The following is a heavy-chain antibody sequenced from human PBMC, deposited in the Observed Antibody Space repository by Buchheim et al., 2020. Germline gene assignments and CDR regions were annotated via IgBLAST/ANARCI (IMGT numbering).Heavy chain of an antibody. Sequence: QQQLQESGPGLVKPSETLSLTCTVSGGSISNSDSYYWGWIRQPPGKGLEWIGYIYYSGSTYYNPSLKSRVTISVDTSKNQFSLKLSSVTAADTAVYYCARIVVPAAMVGVYYYYYMDVWGKGTT. CDR1: GGSISNSDSYY. D-gene: IGHD2-2*01. J-gene: IGHJ6*03. CDR2: IYYSGST. V-gene: IGHV4-31*03. CDR3: ARIVVPAAMVGVYYYYYMDV.